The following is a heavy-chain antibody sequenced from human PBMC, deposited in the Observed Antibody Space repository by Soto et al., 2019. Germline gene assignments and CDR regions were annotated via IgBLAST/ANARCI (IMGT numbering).Heavy chain of an antibody. CDR3: ARYYDTSNRPYFHH. J-gene: IGHJ1*01. CDR2: IYYTGTT. CDR1: GGSIGSSGYY. D-gene: IGHD3-22*01. Sequence: QLQLQESGPGLVKPSETLSLTCTVSGGSIGSSGYYWAWIRQPPGKGLEWVGTIYYTGTTYYNPFLKTRLTISVDTSKNQCSLKLSSVTAADTAVYFCARYYDTSNRPYFHHWGQGTLVTVSS. V-gene: IGHV4-39*01.